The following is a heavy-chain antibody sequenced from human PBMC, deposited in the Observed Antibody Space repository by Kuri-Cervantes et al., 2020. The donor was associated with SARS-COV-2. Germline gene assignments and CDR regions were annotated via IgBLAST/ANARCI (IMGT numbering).Heavy chain of an antibody. CDR2: VYSSNTT. CDR1: SGKY. D-gene: IGHD3-9*01. J-gene: IGHJ4*02. Sequence: GGSLRLSCAVSGKYMRWVRQAPGKGLEWVSIVYSSNTTSYADSVKGRFTISRDNSKNTVYLQMNSLRPEDTALYYCAREYYDILTGYSYYFDDWGQGTLVTVSS. CDR3: AREYYDILTGYSYYFDD. V-gene: IGHV3-53*01.